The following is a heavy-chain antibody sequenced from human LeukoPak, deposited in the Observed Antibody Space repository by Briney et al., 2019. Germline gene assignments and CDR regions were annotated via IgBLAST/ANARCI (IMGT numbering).Heavy chain of an antibody. CDR2: INHSGST. J-gene: IGHJ3*02. CDR3: ARETRGYSSGWYGSDAFDI. CDR1: GGSFSGYS. V-gene: IGHV4-34*01. D-gene: IGHD6-19*01. Sequence: SETLSLTCAVYGGSFSGYSWSWIRQPPGKGLEWIGEINHSGSTNYNPSLKSRVTISVDTSKNQFSLKLSSVTAADTAVYYCARETRGYSSGWYGSDAFDIWGQGTMVTVSS.